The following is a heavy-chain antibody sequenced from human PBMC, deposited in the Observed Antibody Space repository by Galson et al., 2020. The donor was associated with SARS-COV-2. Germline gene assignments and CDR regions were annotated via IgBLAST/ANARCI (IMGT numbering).Heavy chain of an antibody. CDR2: IYFNGRT. CDR3: ARKEATYDH. J-gene: IGHJ5*02. Sequence: ASETLSLTCSVSGGFLSSTSYYWGWIRQSPGKGLEWIGSIYFNGRTFYNPSLKSRVTMSIDTSKNQFSLKLTSVTAADTAVYFCARKEATYDHWGHGVLVTVSS. CDR1: GGFLSSTSYY. V-gene: IGHV4-39*07.